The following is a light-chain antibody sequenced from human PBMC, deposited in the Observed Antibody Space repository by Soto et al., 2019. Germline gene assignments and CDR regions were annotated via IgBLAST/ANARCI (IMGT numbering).Light chain of an antibody. J-gene: IGLJ1*01. Sequence: QSVLTQPVSVSGSPGQSITMSCTGTSSVVGAYNYVYWYRQHPGKAPKLIIYDVSNRPSGVSNRFSGSKSGNTASLIISGLQAEDEADYYCTSYTSSSGYVFGTGTKVTVL. CDR3: TSYTSSSGYV. CDR1: SSVVGAYNY. V-gene: IGLV2-14*01. CDR2: DVS.